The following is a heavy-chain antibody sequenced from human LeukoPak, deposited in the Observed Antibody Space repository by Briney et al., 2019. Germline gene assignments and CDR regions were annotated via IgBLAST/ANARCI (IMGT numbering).Heavy chain of an antibody. Sequence: SETLSLTCTVSGGSISSYYWSWIRQPPGKGLEWIGYIYYSGSTNYNPSLKSRVTISVDTSKNQFSLKLSSVTAADTAVYYCARDASLTFYGAGSYLDWFEPWGQGTLVTVSS. CDR1: GGSISSYY. V-gene: IGHV4-59*12. D-gene: IGHD3-10*01. J-gene: IGHJ5*02. CDR3: ARDASLTFYGAGSYLDWFEP. CDR2: IYYSGST.